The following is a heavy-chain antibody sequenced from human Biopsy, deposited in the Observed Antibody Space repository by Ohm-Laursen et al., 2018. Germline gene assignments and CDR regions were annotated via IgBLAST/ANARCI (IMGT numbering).Heavy chain of an antibody. J-gene: IGHJ5*02. D-gene: IGHD3-22*01. Sequence: PSETLSLTWTVSGGSISNNNYYWGWIRQPPGKGLEWIGSIFYRGSTHYKPSLKSRVNISVDTSMNQFSLKLNSVTAADTAVYYCARDYDTSGYYYVSWGQGTLVTVSS. CDR1: GGSISNNNYY. V-gene: IGHV4-39*01. CDR2: IFYRGST. CDR3: ARDYDTSGYYYVS.